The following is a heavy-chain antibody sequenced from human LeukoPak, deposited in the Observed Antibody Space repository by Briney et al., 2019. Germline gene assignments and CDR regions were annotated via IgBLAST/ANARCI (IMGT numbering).Heavy chain of an antibody. CDR1: GFTFSSYW. CDR2: IKQDGSEK. D-gene: IGHD1-1*01. V-gene: IGHV3-7*03. J-gene: IGHJ6*03. CDR3: TRGKYPDNDDYMDV. Sequence: GGSLRLSCAASGFTFSSYWMSWVRQTPGKGLEWVANIKQDGSEKYYVDSVKGRFTISRDNAKNSLYLQMNSLRAEDTALYYCTRGKYPDNDDYMDVWGKETTVIVSS.